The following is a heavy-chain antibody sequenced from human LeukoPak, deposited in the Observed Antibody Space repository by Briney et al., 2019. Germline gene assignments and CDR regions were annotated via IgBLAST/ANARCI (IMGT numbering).Heavy chain of an antibody. CDR1: GFTFINHA. Sequence: PGASLRLSCAASGFTFINHAMSWVRQAPGKGLEWVSGIKGRFIISRDNSKNTLYLQVNSLRAEDTAEYYCARHYDKSALRYFDYWGLGTLAIVSS. D-gene: IGHD3-22*01. J-gene: IGHJ4*02. V-gene: IGHV3-23*01. CDR3: ARHYDKSALRYFDY. CDR2: I.